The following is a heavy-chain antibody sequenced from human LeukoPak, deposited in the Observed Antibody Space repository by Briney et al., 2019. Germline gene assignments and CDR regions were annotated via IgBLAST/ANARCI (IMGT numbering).Heavy chain of an antibody. CDR3: ANGAFRLYYIDV. J-gene: IGHJ6*03. V-gene: IGHV3-74*01. D-gene: IGHD3-16*01. CDR1: GFTFSNYW. CDR2: INTDGSST. Sequence: GGSLRLSCAASGFTFSNYWMHWVRQAPGKGLVWVSCINTDGSSTNYADSVKGRFTISRDNAKNTVNSLRAEDTAVYYCANGAFRLYYIDVWGKGTTVTVSS.